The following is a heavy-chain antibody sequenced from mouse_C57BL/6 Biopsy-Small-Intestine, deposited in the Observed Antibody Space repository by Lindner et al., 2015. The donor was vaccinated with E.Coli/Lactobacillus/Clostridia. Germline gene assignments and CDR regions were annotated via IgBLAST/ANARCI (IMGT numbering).Heavy chain of an antibody. Sequence: SVKVSCKASGGTFNNYALSWVRQAPGQGLEWIGRIIPMFSITNYAQRLQGRVTITADKSTSTAYMELSSLTSDDTAIYFCARERGGNYYNRPDSWGQGTLVTVSS. V-gene: IGHV1-77*01. CDR1: GGTFNNYA. D-gene: IGHD1-1*02. CDR3: ARERGGNYYNRPDS. CDR2: IIPMFSIT. J-gene: IGHJ4*01.